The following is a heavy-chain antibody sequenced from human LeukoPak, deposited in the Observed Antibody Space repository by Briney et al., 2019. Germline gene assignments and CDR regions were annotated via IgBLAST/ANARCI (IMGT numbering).Heavy chain of an antibody. D-gene: IGHD3-3*01. CDR2: IYYRGST. CDR3: ARGPLDFWNGYYISGYFDY. Sequence: SETLSLSCTVAGGSISSSSYYWGWIRQPPGKGLEWIGSIYYRGSTYYNPSLKGRVTISVDTSKNQFSLKLSSVTAADTAVYYCARGPLDFWNGYYISGYFDYWGQGTLVTVSS. J-gene: IGHJ4*02. V-gene: IGHV4-39*07. CDR1: GGSISSSSYY.